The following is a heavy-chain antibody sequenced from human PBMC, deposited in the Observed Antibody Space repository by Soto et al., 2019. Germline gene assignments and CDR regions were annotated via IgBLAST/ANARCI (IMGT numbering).Heavy chain of an antibody. D-gene: IGHD3-16*02. J-gene: IGHJ4*02. CDR3: ARLWMITFGGVIARFDY. V-gene: IGHV4-39*01. CDR2: IYYSGST. Sequence: SETLSLTCTVSGGSISSSSYYRGWIRQPPGKGLEWIGSIYYSGSTYYNPSLKSRVTISVDTSKNQFSLKLSSVTAADTAVYYFARLWMITFGGVIARFDYWGQGTLVTVSS. CDR1: GGSISSSSYY.